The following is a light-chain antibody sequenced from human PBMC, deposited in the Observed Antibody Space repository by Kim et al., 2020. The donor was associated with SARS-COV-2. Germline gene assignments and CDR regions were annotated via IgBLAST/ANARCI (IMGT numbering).Light chain of an antibody. CDR1: QGIGNS. J-gene: IGKJ1*01. CDR2: AAS. Sequence: ASVGDRVTITWRASQGIGNSLAWFQQKPGKAPRSLIYAASSLQRGVPSIFSGSGSGIEFTLTISSLQPEDFATYYCQQYRDFPHTFGQGTKVDIK. CDR3: QQYRDFPHT. V-gene: IGKV1-16*01.